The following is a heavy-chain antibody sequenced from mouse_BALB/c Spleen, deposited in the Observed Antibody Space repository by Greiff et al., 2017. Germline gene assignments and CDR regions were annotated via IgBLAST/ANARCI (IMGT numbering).Heavy chain of an antibody. CDR2: ISDGGSCT. CDR3: ARDDDISYVLAY. D-gene: IGHD1-1*01. V-gene: IGHV5-4*02. CDR1: GFTFSDYY. J-gene: IGHJ3*01. Sequence: EVKLMESGGGLVKPGGSLKLSCAASGFTFSDYYMYWVRQTPEKRLEWVATISDGGSCTYYPDSVKGRFTISRDNAKNNMYMQISSLKSEDTAIYYCARDDDISYVLAYWGQGTLVTVSA.